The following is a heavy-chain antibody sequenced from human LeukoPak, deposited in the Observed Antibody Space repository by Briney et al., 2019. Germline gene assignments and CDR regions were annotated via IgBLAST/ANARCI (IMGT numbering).Heavy chain of an antibody. J-gene: IGHJ3*02. CDR3: ASGVAGSLDAFDI. D-gene: IGHD6-19*01. CDR2: IYYSGST. V-gene: IGHV4-39*01. Sequence: SETLSLTCTVSGGSISSSSYYWGWIRQPPGKGLEWIGSIYYSGSTYYNPSLRRRVTISVDTSKNQFSLKLSSVTAADTAMYYCASGVAGSLDAFDIWGQGTMVTVSS. CDR1: GGSISSSSYY.